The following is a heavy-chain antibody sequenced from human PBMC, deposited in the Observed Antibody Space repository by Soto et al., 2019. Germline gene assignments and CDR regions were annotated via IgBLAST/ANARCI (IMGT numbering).Heavy chain of an antibody. D-gene: IGHD3-16*01. Sequence: PGESLKISCKGSGYSLSNYWIGWVRQMPGKGLEWMGIIYPGDSDTKYSPSFRGQVTISVDKSIGTAYLQWNSLKASDTDMYFCANLSYYDSSGAFDYWGQGTLVTVSS. CDR3: ANLSYYDSSGAFDY. V-gene: IGHV5-51*01. CDR1: GYSLSNYW. CDR2: IYPGDSDT. J-gene: IGHJ4*02.